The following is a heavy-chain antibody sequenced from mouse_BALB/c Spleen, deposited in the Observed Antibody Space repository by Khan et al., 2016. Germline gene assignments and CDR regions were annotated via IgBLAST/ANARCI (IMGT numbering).Heavy chain of an antibody. D-gene: IGHD1-1*01. V-gene: IGHV3-6*02. CDR1: DYSITSGYY. CDR2: ITYDGSN. CDR3: ARGGYYGSSEDWYFDV. Sequence: EVQLQESGPGLVKPSQSLSLTCSVTDYSITSGYYWNWIRQFPGNKLEWMGYITYDGSNNYNPSLKNRISITRDTSKNQFFLKLNSVTTEDTATYSCARGGYYGSSEDWYFDVWGAGTTVTVSS. J-gene: IGHJ1*01.